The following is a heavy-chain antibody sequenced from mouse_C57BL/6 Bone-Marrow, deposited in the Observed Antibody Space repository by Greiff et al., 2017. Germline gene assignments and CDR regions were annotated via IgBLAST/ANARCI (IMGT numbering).Heavy chain of an antibody. CDR1: GYTFTSYG. CDR3: ARGGVRRGRYFDN. D-gene: IGHD2-14*01. Sequence: VQLQQSGAELARPGASVKLSCKASGYTFTSYGISWVKQRTGQGLEWIGEIYPRSGNTYYNEKFKGKATLTADKSSSTAYMELRSLTSEDSAVYFCARGGVRRGRYFDNWGKGTTLTVSS. CDR2: IYPRSGNT. V-gene: IGHV1-81*01. J-gene: IGHJ2*01.